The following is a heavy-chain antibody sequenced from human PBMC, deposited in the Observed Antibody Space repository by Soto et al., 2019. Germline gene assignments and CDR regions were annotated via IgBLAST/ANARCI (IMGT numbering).Heavy chain of an antibody. CDR3: ARDVPYFGVVIKRFDY. CDR1: GGTFSSYA. J-gene: IGHJ4*02. Sequence: QVQLVQSGAEVKKPGSSVKVSCKACGGTFSSYAISWVRQAPGQGLEWMGGIIPIFGTANYAQKFQGRVTITADESTSTAYMELSSLRSEDTAVYYCARDVPYFGVVIKRFDYWGQGTLVTVSS. D-gene: IGHD3-3*01. CDR2: IIPIFGTA. V-gene: IGHV1-69*01.